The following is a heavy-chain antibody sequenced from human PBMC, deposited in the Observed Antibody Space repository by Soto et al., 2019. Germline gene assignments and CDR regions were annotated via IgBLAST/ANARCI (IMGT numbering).Heavy chain of an antibody. J-gene: IGHJ3*02. Sequence: SVKVSCKASGGTFSSYAISWVRQAPGQGLEWMGGIIPIFGTANYAQKLQGRVTITADESTSTAYMELSSLRSEDTAVYYCARARLKARDAFDIWGQGTMVTVSS. CDR2: IIPIFGTA. CDR3: ARARLKARDAFDI. V-gene: IGHV1-69*13. CDR1: GGTFSSYA. D-gene: IGHD5-12*01.